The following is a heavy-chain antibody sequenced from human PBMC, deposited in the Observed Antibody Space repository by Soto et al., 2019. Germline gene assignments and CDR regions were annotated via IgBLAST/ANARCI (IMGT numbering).Heavy chain of an antibody. CDR1: GFTFSSYS. CDR2: ISSSSSYI. V-gene: IGHV3-21*01. Sequence: PGGSLRLSCAASGFTFSSYSMNWVRQAPGKGLDWVSCISSSSSYIYYADSVKGRFTISRDNAKNSLYLQMNSLRAEDTAVYYCEGFERGGSYYYYYGMDVWGQGTTVTVSS. D-gene: IGHD1-26*01. J-gene: IGHJ6*02. CDR3: EGFERGGSYYYYYGMDV.